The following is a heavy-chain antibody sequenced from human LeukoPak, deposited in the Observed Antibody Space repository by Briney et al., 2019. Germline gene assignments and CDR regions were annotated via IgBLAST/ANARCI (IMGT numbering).Heavy chain of an antibody. CDR1: GFSFSRYW. CDR2: ISSNSSYI. V-gene: IGHV3-21*01. Sequence: GGSLRLSCAASGFSFSRYWMHWFRQAPGKGLEWVSSISSNSSYISYADSVKGRFTISRDNAKNSLDLQMNSLKAEDTAVYYCAIDRYSSGWYTFDYWGQGTLVTVSS. J-gene: IGHJ4*02. D-gene: IGHD6-19*01. CDR3: AIDRYSSGWYTFDY.